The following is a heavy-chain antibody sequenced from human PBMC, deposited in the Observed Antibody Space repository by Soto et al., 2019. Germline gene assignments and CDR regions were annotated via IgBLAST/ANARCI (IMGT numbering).Heavy chain of an antibody. Sequence: GGSLRLSCAASGFTFSSYAMSWVRQAPGKGLEWVSAISGSGGSTYYADSVKGRFTISRDNSKNTLYLQMNSLRAEDTAVYYCASTTVTTYYYYRMDVWGQGTTVTVSS. D-gene: IGHD4-17*01. CDR1: GFTFSSYA. J-gene: IGHJ6*02. CDR3: ASTTVTTYYYYRMDV. CDR2: ISGSGGST. V-gene: IGHV3-23*01.